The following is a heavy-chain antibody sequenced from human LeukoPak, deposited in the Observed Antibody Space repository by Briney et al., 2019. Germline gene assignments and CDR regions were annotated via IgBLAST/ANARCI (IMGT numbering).Heavy chain of an antibody. CDR2: ITSSSSYI. D-gene: IGHD4-23*01. CDR1: GFTFSSYS. J-gene: IGHJ6*03. CDR3: ARDGDTVLTRGYYYYMDV. Sequence: GGSLRLSCAASGFTFSSYSMNWVRQAPGKGPEWVSSITSSSSYIYYADSVKGRFTISRDNARNSLYLQMNSLRAEDTALYYCARDGDTVLTRGYYYYMDVWGKGTTVTVSS. V-gene: IGHV3-21*01.